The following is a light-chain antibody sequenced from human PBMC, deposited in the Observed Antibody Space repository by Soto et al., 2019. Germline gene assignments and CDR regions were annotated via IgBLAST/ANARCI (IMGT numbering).Light chain of an antibody. Sequence: EIVWTQSRGTVSLSPGERATLSCRASQSVSSSYLAWYQQKPGQAPRLLIYGASSRATGIPDRFSGSGSGTDFTLTISRLEPEDFAVYYCQQYGRSPWTFGQGTKVDIK. J-gene: IGKJ1*01. V-gene: IGKV3-20*01. CDR3: QQYGRSPWT. CDR2: GAS. CDR1: QSVSSSY.